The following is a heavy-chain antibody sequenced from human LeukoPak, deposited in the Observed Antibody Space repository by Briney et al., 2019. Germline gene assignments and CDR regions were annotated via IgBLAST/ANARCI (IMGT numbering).Heavy chain of an antibody. CDR1: GFSLSGYW. D-gene: IGHD2-15*01. CDR3: ARDPRNVGLAP. J-gene: IGHJ5*02. V-gene: IGHV3-74*01. Sequence: GGSLRLSCVASGFSLSGYWMYWVRQAPGKGLMYISRNNGDGSTTNYADVLKGRFTMSRDNVKNTLYLQMNSLRVEDTAVYYCARDPRNVGLAPWGQGTLVTVSS. CDR2: NNGDGSTT.